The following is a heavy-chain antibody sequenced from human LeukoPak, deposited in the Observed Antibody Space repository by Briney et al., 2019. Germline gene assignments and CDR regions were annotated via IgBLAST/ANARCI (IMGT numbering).Heavy chain of an antibody. CDR2: IFFTLGSG. CDR3: AQVDHDRAPYSQRGPQNWFDP. Sequence: SVKVSCKASGVTFDNTAVNWLRQAPGQGREWMGRIFFTLGSGTYAQKLQVRIKISAGRDTNTAYMELTNLTPEDTATYYCAQVDHDRAPYSQRGPQNWFDPWGQGTRVTVSS. V-gene: IGHV1-69*04. J-gene: IGHJ5*02. CDR1: GVTFDNTA. D-gene: IGHD2-21*01.